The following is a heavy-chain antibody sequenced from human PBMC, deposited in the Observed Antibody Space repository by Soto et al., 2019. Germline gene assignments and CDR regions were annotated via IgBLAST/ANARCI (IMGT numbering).Heavy chain of an antibody. CDR1: GFTFSCSA. J-gene: IGHJ4*02. CDR2: IRSKANSYAT. CDR3: TRLTGTTGY. V-gene: IGHV3-73*01. D-gene: IGHD1-7*01. Sequence: PGGSLRLSCAASGFTFSCSAMHWVRQASGKGLEWVGRIRSKANSYATAYAASVKGRFTISRDDSKNTAYLQMNSLKTEDTAVYYCTRLTGTTGYWGQGTLVTVSS.